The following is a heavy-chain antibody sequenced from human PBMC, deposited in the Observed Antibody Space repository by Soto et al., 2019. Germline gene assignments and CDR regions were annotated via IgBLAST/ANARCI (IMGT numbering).Heavy chain of an antibody. V-gene: IGHV1-18*01. CDR1: GNTFTSYG. Sequence: EASVKVSCKASGNTFTSYGISWVRQAPGQGLEWKGWISAYNGNTNYAQKLQGRVTMTTDTSTSTAYMELRSLRSDDTAVYYCARVIGYDSSGTLVAVFDYWGQGTPVTVSS. D-gene: IGHD3-22*01. CDR3: ARVIGYDSSGTLVAVFDY. CDR2: ISAYNGNT. J-gene: IGHJ4*02.